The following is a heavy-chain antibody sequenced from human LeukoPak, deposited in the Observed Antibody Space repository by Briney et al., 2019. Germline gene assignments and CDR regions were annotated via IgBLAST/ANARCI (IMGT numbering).Heavy chain of an antibody. CDR3: ARDRDYYDSSGYYWYFDL. Sequence: SSETLYLTCTVSGGSISSYYWSWIRQPAGKGLEWIGRIYTSGSTNYNPSLKSRVTMSVDTSKNQFSLKLSSVTAADTAVYYCARDRDYYDSSGYYWYFDLWGRGTLVTVSS. CDR2: IYTSGST. V-gene: IGHV4-4*07. J-gene: IGHJ2*01. D-gene: IGHD3-22*01. CDR1: GGSISSYY.